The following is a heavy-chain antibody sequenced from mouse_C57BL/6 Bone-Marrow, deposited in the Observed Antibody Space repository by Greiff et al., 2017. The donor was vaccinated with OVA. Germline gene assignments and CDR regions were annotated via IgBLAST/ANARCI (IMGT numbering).Heavy chain of an antibody. CDR3: ARRGDWYCEV. CDR2: IDPSDSYT. Sequence: VQLQQPGAELVMPGASVKLSCKASGYTFTSYWMHWVKQRPGQGLAWIGEIDPSDSYTNYNQKFKGKSTLTVDKSSSTAYMQLSSLTSEDSAVYYCARRGDWYCEVWGTGTTVTVSS. J-gene: IGHJ1*03. CDR1: GYTFTSYW. V-gene: IGHV1-69*01.